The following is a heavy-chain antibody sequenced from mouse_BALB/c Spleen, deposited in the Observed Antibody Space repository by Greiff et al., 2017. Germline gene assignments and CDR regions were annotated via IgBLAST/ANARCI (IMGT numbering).Heavy chain of an antibody. D-gene: IGHD2-10*01. CDR1: GDSITSGY. CDR3: ARSSYGNYPAWFAY. CDR2: ISYSGST. Sequence: EVQLKESGPSLVKPSQTLFLTCSVTGDSITSGYWNWIRKFPGNKLEYMGYISYSGSTYYNPSLKSRISITRDTSKNQYYLQLNSVTTEDTATYYCARSSYGNYPAWFAYWGQGTLVTVSA. J-gene: IGHJ3*01. V-gene: IGHV3-8*02.